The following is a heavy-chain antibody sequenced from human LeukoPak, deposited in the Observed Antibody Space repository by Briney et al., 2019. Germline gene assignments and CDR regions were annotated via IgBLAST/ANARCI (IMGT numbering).Heavy chain of an antibody. CDR1: GFTFDDYA. CDR3: AKDMVFRSGWYGWFDP. D-gene: IGHD6-19*01. CDR2: ISWNSGSI. V-gene: IGHV3-9*01. J-gene: IGHJ5*02. Sequence: GRSLRLSCAASGFTFDDYAMHWVRQAPGKGLEWVSGISWNSGSIGYADSVKGRFTISRDNAKNSLYLQMNRLRAEDTALYYCAKDMVFRSGWYGWFDPWGQGTLVTVSS.